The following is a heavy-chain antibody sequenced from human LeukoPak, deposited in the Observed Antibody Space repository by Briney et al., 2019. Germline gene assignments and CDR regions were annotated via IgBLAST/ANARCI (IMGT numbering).Heavy chain of an antibody. Sequence: GGSLRLSCAASGFTFNIYAMHWVRQAPGKGLEWVAVISYDGSKTYYADSVKGRFTISRDNSKNTLYLQMNSLRAEDTALYYCARTMYITGSSDFDYWGQGTLVTVSS. CDR3: ARTMYITGSSDFDY. CDR2: ISYDGSKT. J-gene: IGHJ4*02. D-gene: IGHD1-26*01. CDR1: GFTFNIYA. V-gene: IGHV3-30-3*01.